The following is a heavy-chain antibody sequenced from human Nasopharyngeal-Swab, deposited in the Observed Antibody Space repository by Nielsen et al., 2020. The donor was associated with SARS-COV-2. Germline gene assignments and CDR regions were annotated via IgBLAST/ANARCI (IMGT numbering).Heavy chain of an antibody. CDR2: IGNAGDT. J-gene: IGHJ4*02. CDR1: GFNFSSHD. Sequence: GESLKISCAASGFNFSSHDIHWARKAPGKGLEWVSAIGNAGDTYYPGSVKGRFTISRENAKNSLYLQMNSLRAEDTAVYYCARARYWLAASGPFFDYWGQGTLVTVSS. D-gene: IGHD6-13*01. V-gene: IGHV3-13*01. CDR3: ARARYWLAASGPFFDY.